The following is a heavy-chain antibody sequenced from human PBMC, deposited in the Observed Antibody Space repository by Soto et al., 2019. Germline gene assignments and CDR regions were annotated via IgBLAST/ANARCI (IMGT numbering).Heavy chain of an antibody. D-gene: IGHD6-19*01. CDR2: INPSGGST. J-gene: IGHJ4*02. CDR1: GYTFTSYY. V-gene: IGHV1-46*01. Sequence: ASVKVSCKASGYTFTSYYMHWVRQAPGQGLEWMGIINPSGGSTSYAQKLQGRVTMTTDTSTSTGYMELRSLRSDDTAVYYCARDLAVGLVDYWGQGTLVTVSS. CDR3: ARDLAVGLVDY.